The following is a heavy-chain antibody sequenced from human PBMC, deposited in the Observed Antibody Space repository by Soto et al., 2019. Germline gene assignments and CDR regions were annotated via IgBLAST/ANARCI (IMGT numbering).Heavy chain of an antibody. CDR3: AKDRRIYSSSCTGYYYYGMDV. D-gene: IGHD6-6*01. Sequence: GGSLRLSCAASGFTFSSYAMSWVRQAPGKGLEWVSSISGSGGSIYHADSVKGRFTISRDNAKNTLYLQMNSLRAEDTSVYYFAKDRRIYSSSCTGYYYYGMDVWSQGTTVTVSS. V-gene: IGHV3-23*01. CDR2: ISGSGGSI. J-gene: IGHJ6*02. CDR1: GFTFSSYA.